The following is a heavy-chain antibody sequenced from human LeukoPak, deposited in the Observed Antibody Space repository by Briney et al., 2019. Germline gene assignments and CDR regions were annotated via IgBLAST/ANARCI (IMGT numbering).Heavy chain of an antibody. J-gene: IGHJ6*03. Sequence: PGGSLRLSCAASGFTFSSYAMSWVRQAPGKGLEWVSAISGSGGSTYYADSVKGRFTISRDNSKNTLYLQMNSLRAEDTAVYYCAKVAVYCSSTSCFYYYYYMDVWGKGTTVTVFS. CDR3: AKVAVYCSSTSCFYYYYYMDV. V-gene: IGHV3-23*01. CDR1: GFTFSSYA. D-gene: IGHD2-2*01. CDR2: ISGSGGST.